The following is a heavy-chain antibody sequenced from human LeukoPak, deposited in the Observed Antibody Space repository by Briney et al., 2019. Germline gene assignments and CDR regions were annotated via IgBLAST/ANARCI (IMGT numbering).Heavy chain of an antibody. Sequence: GGSLRLSCVASGLNFDDSAMHWVRQAPGKGLEWVSLISADGGSTFSADSVKGRFSISRDNSKNSLYLQMNSLRAEDTAVYSWARDNYGMDVWGQGTTVTVSS. CDR3: ARDNYGMDV. J-gene: IGHJ6*02. CDR2: ISADGGST. CDR1: GLNFDDSA. V-gene: IGHV3-43*02.